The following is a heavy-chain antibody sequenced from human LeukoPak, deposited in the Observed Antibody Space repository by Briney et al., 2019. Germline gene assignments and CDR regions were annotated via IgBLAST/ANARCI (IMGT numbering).Heavy chain of an antibody. J-gene: IGHJ4*02. D-gene: IGHD3-3*01. V-gene: IGHV4-59*01. CDR1: GGSISSYY. Sequence: SETLSLTCTVSGGSISSYYWSWLRQPPGKGLEWIGYIYYSGSTNYNPSLKSRVTISVDTSKNQFSLKLSSVTAADTAVYYCARGGDFWSGYYTAYYFDYWGQGTLVTVSS. CDR3: ARGGDFWSGYYTAYYFDY. CDR2: IYYSGST.